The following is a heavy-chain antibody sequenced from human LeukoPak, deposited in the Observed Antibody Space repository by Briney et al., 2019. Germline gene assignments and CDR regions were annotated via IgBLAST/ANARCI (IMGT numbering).Heavy chain of an antibody. CDR2: IYYSGST. J-gene: IGHJ4*02. V-gene: IGHV4-59*08. Sequence: SETLSLTCTVSGGSISSYYWSWIRQPPVKGLEWIGYIYYSGSTNYNPSLKSRVTISVDTSKNQFSLKLSSVTAADTAVYYCARQGPRRDYFDYWGQGTLVTVSS. CDR1: GGSISSYY. CDR3: ARQGPRRDYFDY.